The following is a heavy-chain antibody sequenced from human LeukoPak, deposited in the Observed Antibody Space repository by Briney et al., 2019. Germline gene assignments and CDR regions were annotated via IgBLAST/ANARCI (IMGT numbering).Heavy chain of an antibody. J-gene: IGHJ4*02. CDR3: ARHLYGSGLHRIDY. Sequence: SETLSLTCSVSGGSISSTNYYWGWIRQPPGKGLEWIGSIYYSGSTYYNPSLKSRVTISVDTSKNQFSLKLSSVTAADTAVYHCARHLYGSGLHRIDYWGQGTLVTVSS. CDR2: IYYSGST. CDR1: GGSISSTNYY. V-gene: IGHV4-39*01. D-gene: IGHD6-19*01.